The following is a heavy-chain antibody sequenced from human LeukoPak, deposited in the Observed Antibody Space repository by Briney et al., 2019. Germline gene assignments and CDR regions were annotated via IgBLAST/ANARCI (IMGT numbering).Heavy chain of an antibody. V-gene: IGHV1-69*13. D-gene: IGHD3-9*01. CDR1: GGTFSSYA. CDR2: IIPIFGTA. Sequence: ASVNVSCKASGGTFSSYAISWVRQAPGQGLEWMGGIIPIFGTANYAQKFQGRVTITADESTSTAYMELSSLRSEDTAVYYCARVYDILTGYYPFDYWGQGTLVTVSS. CDR3: ARVYDILTGYYPFDY. J-gene: IGHJ4*02.